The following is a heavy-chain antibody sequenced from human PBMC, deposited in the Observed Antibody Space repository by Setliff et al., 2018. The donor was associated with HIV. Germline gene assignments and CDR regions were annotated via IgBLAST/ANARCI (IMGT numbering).Heavy chain of an antibody. J-gene: IGHJ6*03. Sequence: PSETLSLTCTVSGGSISSYYWSWIRQPPGKGLEWIGYIYYSGSTNYNPSLKSRVTISVDTSKNQFSLKLSSVTAADTAVYYCAREGALKGSDDSSGLYYYYYYMDVWGKGTTVTVSS. V-gene: IGHV4-59*01. D-gene: IGHD3-22*01. CDR2: IYYSGST. CDR1: GGSISSYY. CDR3: AREGALKGSDDSSGLYYYYYYMDV.